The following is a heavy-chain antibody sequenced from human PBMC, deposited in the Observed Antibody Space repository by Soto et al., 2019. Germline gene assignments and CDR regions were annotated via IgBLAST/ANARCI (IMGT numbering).Heavy chain of an antibody. CDR1: GGSVSSGSYY. CDR2: IYYSGST. D-gene: IGHD3-22*01. CDR3: ARPKYYYDSSGYYYFDY. V-gene: IGHV4-61*03. J-gene: IGHJ4*02. Sequence: SETLSLTCTVSGGSVSSGSYYWSWIRQPPGKGLEWIGYIYYSGSTRYSPSFQGQVTISADKSISTAYLQWSSLKASDTAMYYCARPKYYYDSSGYYYFDYWGQGTLVTVSS.